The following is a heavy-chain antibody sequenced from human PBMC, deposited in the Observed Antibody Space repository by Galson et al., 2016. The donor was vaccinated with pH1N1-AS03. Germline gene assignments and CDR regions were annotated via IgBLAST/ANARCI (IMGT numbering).Heavy chain of an antibody. CDR1: GFMFSKYW. J-gene: IGHJ6*03. V-gene: IGHV3-7*01. Sequence: SLRLSCAASGFMFSKYWMNWVRQAPGKGLEWVADIKEDGSEKDHVDSVKGRFTISRDNAKYSLYLHMNSLRAEDTAVYYCARGWPLGVPGTIVRYYYYMDVWGKGTTVTVSS. CDR3: ARGWPLGVPGTIVRYYYYMDV. D-gene: IGHD2-2*01. CDR2: IKEDGSEK.